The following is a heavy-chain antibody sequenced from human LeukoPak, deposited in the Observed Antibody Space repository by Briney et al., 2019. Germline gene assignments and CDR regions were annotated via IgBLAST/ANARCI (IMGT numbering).Heavy chain of an antibody. CDR1: GGSFSGYY. Sequence: PSETLSLTCAVYGGSFSGYYWSWIRQPPGKGLEWIGEINHSGSTNYNPSLKSRVTISVDTSKNQFSLKLSSVTAADTAAYYCARGHWRFGYYDSSGYYYFDYWGQGTLVTVSS. D-gene: IGHD3-22*01. J-gene: IGHJ4*02. V-gene: IGHV4-34*01. CDR2: INHSGST. CDR3: ARGHWRFGYYDSSGYYYFDY.